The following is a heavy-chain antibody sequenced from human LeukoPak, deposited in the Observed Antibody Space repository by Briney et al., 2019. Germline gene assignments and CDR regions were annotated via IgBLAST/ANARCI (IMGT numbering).Heavy chain of an antibody. CDR3: ARGFDSSSGWYPAFDV. CDR2: IYTSGST. D-gene: IGHD6-19*01. J-gene: IGHJ3*01. V-gene: IGHV4-4*07. Sequence: SETLSLTCTVSGGSISSYYWSWIRQPAGKGLEWIGRIYTSGSTNYSPSLKSRVTISIDTSKKQISLKLSSVTAADTAVYFCARGFDSSSGWYPAFDVWGQGTMVTVSS. CDR1: GGSISSYY.